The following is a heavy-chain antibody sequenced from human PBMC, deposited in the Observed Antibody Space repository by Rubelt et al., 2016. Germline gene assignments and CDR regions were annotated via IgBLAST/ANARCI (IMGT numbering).Heavy chain of an antibody. D-gene: IGHD6-19*01. Sequence: QVQLVQSGAEVKKPGASVKVSCKASGYTFTGYYLHWVRQAPGQGLEWVGRINPNSGGTNYAQKFQGRVTMTRDTAITTAYMELGRLRSDDTAVFYCARESSSGWYSDYWGQGTLVTVSS. CDR2: INPNSGGT. CDR3: ARESSSGWYSDY. CDR1: GYTFTGYY. V-gene: IGHV1-2*06. J-gene: IGHJ4*02.